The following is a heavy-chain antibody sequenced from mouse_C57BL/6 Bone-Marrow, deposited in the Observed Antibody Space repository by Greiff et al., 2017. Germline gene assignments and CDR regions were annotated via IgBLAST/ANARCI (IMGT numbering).Heavy chain of an antibody. J-gene: IGHJ3*01. V-gene: IGHV1-61*01. CDR3: ARRTTMVTTGNWFAY. D-gene: IGHD2-2*01. Sequence: QVQLQQPGAELVRPGSSVKLSCKASGYTFTSYWMDWVKQRPGQGLEWIGNIYPSDSETHYNPKFKDKATLTVDKSSSTAYMQLSSLTSEDSAVYYCARRTTMVTTGNWFAYWGQGTLVTVSA. CDR2: IYPSDSET. CDR1: GYTFTSYW.